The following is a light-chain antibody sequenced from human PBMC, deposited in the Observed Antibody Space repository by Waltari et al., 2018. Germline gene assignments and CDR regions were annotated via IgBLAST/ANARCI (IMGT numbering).Light chain of an antibody. J-gene: IGLJ2*01. Sequence: SSELSQDPAVSVALGQKVRVTGPGDSLRLYDASWCRQKPGQSPVILIYGKDNRPSGIPDRFSASSSGNTASLTISGARAEDEGDYYCNTREISGDVVFGGGTKLTVL. CDR3: NTREISGDVV. CDR1: SLRLYD. V-gene: IGLV3-19*01. CDR2: GKD.